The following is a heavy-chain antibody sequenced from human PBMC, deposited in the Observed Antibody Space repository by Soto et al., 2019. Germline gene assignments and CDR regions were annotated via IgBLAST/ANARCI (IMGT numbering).Heavy chain of an antibody. CDR2: IIPIFGTA. V-gene: IGHV1-69*01. CDR1: GGTFSSYA. Sequence: QVQLVQSGAEVKKPGSSVKVSCKASGGTFSSYAISWVRQAPGQGLEWMGGIIPIFGTANYAQKFQGRVTITGDESTSTAYMELSSLRSEDTAVYYCVWESDIVVVVAASGRGTFDYWGQGTLVTVSS. J-gene: IGHJ4*02. D-gene: IGHD2-15*01. CDR3: VWESDIVVVVAASGRGTFDY.